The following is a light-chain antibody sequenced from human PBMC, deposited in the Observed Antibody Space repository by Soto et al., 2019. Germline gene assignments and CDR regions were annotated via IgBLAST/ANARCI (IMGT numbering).Light chain of an antibody. V-gene: IGKV1-5*02. CDR1: QSVSTR. CDR3: QQYSVYWT. J-gene: IGKJ1*01. Sequence: DLQMTQSPSSLSASVGDRVTIICRASQSVSTRLAWYQQKPGKAPKVLIYDASSWAGGVPSRFTGSGSGTEFTLTSNSLQPDDFATYYCQQYSVYWTFGQGTKVEIK. CDR2: DAS.